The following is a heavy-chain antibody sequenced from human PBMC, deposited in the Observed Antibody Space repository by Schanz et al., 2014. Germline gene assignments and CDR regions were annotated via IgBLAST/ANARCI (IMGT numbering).Heavy chain of an antibody. CDR3: ARDQASTH. Sequence: HLVESGGGLIQPGGSLRLSCAASGFTVSDNYMTWVRQAPGKGLEPVSVTYLGGNTDYADSVKGRFTISRDDSKNTLHLQMNSLRSEDTAIYFCARDQASTHWGQGTPVTVSS. V-gene: IGHV3-53*01. J-gene: IGHJ4*02. CDR1: GFTVSDNY. CDR2: TYLGGNT.